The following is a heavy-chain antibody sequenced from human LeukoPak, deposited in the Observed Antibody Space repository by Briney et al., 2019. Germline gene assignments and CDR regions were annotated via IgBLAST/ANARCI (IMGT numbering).Heavy chain of an antibody. V-gene: IGHV4-4*07. CDR1: GGSVTGYY. CDR3: ARVGGSGSYGYNWFDP. Sequence: SETLSLTCTVSGGSVTGYYWTWIRQPAGKGLEWIGRVSDTGRAYYNPSLERRVTISLDTSNNRFSLKVTSVTAADTAVYCCARVGGSGSYGYNWFDPWGQGTLVTVSS. D-gene: IGHD3-10*01. J-gene: IGHJ5*02. CDR2: VSDTGRA.